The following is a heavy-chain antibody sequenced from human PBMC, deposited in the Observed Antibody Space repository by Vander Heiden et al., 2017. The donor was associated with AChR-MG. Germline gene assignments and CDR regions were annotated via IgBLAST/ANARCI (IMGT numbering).Heavy chain of an antibody. J-gene: IGHJ4*02. D-gene: IGHD6-19*01. Sequence: EVLLLESGGGLVQPGGSLRLSCAASGFTFSRYAMGWVRQAPGKGLEWVSAISGSGGSTYYADSVKGRFTISRDNSKNTLYLQMNSLRAEDTAVYYCAKGSSFPRSAAVAPRGYWGQGTLVTVSS. V-gene: IGHV3-23*01. CDR1: GFTFSRYA. CDR3: AKGSSFPRSAAVAPRGY. CDR2: ISGSGGST.